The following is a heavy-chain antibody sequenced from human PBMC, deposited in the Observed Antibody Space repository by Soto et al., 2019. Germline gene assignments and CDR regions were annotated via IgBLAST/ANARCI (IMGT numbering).Heavy chain of an antibody. V-gene: IGHV3-33*01. CDR3: ARAVEMATSTNYDYHGMDV. J-gene: IGHJ6*02. D-gene: IGHD5-12*01. Sequence: QVQLVESGGGVLQPGRSLRLSCAASGFTFSTYGMHWVRQAPGKGLEWVAIIWYDGNNKFYAGSVKGRFTISRDNSKNTLYLQMHSLRVEDTAVYYCARAVEMATSTNYDYHGMDVWGQGTTVTVYS. CDR1: GFTFSTYG. CDR2: IWYDGNNK.